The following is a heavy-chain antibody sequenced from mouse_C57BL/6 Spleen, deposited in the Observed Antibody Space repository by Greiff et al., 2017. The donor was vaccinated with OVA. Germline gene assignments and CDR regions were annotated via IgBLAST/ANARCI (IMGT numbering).Heavy chain of an antibody. J-gene: IGHJ1*03. V-gene: IGHV14-1*01. CDR1: GFNIKDYY. CDR3: TTFERRDWYFDD. CDR2: IDPEDGDT. Sequence: EVQLQQSGAELVRPGASVKLSCTASGFNIKDYYMHWVKQRPEPGLEWIGRIDPEDGDTEYAPKFPGKATMTADTSSTTAFLQLSRLTSEDTAVYYCTTFERRDWYFDDWGTGTTVTVSS.